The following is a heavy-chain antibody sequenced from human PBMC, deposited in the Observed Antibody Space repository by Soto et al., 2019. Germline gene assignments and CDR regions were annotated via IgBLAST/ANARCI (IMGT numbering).Heavy chain of an antibody. CDR1: GDSISSPNW. J-gene: IGHJ4*02. V-gene: IGHV4-4*02. Sequence: QVQLQESGPGLVKPSETLSLTCAVSGDSISSPNWWSWYRQPPGKGLELVGEMFASGSSNYNPSLNWRVTMSLGTSKNHFSLRLTSLTAADTAIYYCAREGFDHRPDYWGQGIPVTVSS. CDR3: AREGFDHRPDY. CDR2: MFASGSS.